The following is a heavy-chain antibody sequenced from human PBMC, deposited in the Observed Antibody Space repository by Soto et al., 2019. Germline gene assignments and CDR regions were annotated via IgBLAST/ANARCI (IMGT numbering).Heavy chain of an antibody. V-gene: IGHV3-74*01. CDR3: VRGLSGYYGMDV. J-gene: IGHJ6*02. CDR1: GFTFSSYW. Sequence: EVQVVESGGDSVQPGGSLRLSCSTSGFTFSSYWMHWVSQAPGKGLVWVSRISGDGSRTYYADSVQGRFTISRDNAKNTLYLQMSSLRAEDTAVYYCVRGLSGYYGMDVWGQGTTVSV. CDR2: ISGDGSRT. D-gene: IGHD3-22*01.